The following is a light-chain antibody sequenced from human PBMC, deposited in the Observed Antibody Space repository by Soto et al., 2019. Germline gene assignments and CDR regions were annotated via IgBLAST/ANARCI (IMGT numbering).Light chain of an antibody. Sequence: DIQMTQSPSSLSASVGDRVTITCRASQDSRNELGGFQQKPGKAPKRLIYIASSLQSGVPSRFSGSGSGTEFTLTIRSLQPEDYATFYCLQHDDCPPTFGHGTKVEI. CDR3: LQHDDCPPT. CDR2: IAS. J-gene: IGKJ1*01. CDR1: QDSRNE. V-gene: IGKV1-17*01.